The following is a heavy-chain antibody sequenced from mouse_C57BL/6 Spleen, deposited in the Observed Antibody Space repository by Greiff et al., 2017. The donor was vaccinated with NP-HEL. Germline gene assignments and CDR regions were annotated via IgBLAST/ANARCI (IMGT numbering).Heavy chain of an antibody. CDR3: AIDSSGPFDY. CDR2: ISDGGSYT. Sequence: EVMLVESGGGLVKPGGSLKLSCAASGFTFSSYAMSWVRQTPEKRLEWVATISDGGSYTYYPDNVKGRFTISRDNAKNNLYLQMSHLKSEDTTMYYCAIDSSGPFDYWGQGTTLTVSS. J-gene: IGHJ2*01. D-gene: IGHD3-2*02. CDR1: GFTFSSYA. V-gene: IGHV5-4*01.